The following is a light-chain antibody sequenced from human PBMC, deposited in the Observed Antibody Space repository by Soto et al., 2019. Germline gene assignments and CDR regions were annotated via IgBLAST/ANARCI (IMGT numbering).Light chain of an antibody. CDR2: ADD. V-gene: IGLV6-57*02. CDR3: QSYDSSNVV. J-gene: IGLJ2*01. CDR1: SGSIASNY. Sequence: NFMLTQPHSVSESPGKTVTISCTGSSGSIASNYVQWYQQRPGSAPTTVIYADDQRPSGVPDRFSGSIDSSSNSASLTISGLRNEDEADYYCQSYDSSNVVFGGGTQLTVL.